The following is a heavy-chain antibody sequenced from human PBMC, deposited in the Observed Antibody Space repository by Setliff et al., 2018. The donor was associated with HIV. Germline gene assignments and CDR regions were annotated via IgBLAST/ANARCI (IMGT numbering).Heavy chain of an antibody. CDR2: IYAGGST. Sequence: GGSLRLSCAVSGFNVNNNYMSWVRQAPGKGLEWVSVIYAGGSTYYADSVKGRFTISRDNSKNMLYLQMDSLRAEDTAVYYCARGRNRNYVVYGMDVWGQGTTVTVSS. D-gene: IGHD1-7*01. CDR3: ARGRNRNYVVYGMDV. J-gene: IGHJ6*02. V-gene: IGHV3-53*01. CDR1: GFNVNNNY.